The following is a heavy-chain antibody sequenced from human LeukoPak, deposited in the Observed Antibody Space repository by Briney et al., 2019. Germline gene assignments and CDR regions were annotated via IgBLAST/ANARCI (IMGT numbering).Heavy chain of an antibody. CDR1: GYMFTGYY. J-gene: IGHJ6*03. Sequence: ASVKVSCKASGYMFTGYYMHWVRQAPGQGLEGMGWINPNSGGTNYAQKFQGRITLTRDTSISTAYIDLNRLRSDDTAVYYCARVVAVTGTPVYYMDVWGKGTTVTVSS. CDR3: ARVVAVTGTPVYYMDV. D-gene: IGHD6-19*01. CDR2: INPNSGGT. V-gene: IGHV1-2*02.